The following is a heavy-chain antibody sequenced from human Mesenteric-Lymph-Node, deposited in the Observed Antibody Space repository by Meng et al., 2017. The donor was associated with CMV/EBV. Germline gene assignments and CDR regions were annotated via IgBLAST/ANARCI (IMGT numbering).Heavy chain of an antibody. J-gene: IGHJ4*02. CDR1: GFTFRDYY. V-gene: IGHV3-11*06. D-gene: IGHD3-22*01. CDR2: ISSSSSDT. CDR3: ASAYDSSGI. Sequence: LCGAASGFTFRDYYMSWIRQAPGKGLEWVSYISSSSSDTNYADSVKGRFTISRDNAKNSLYLQMNSLRAEDTAVYYCASAYDSSGIRGQGTLVTVSS.